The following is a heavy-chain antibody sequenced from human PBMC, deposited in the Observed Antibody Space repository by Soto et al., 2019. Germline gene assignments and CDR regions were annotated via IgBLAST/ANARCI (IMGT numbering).Heavy chain of an antibody. CDR2: IYYSGST. Sequence: SETLYITCTVPGGSVSSDSNSWSWIRQPPGKGLEWIGYIYYSGSTNYNPSLKSRVTISVDTSKNQFSLKLSSVTAADTAVYYCARVGGSYWADIDYWGQGTLVTVS. D-gene: IGHD1-26*01. CDR1: GGSVSSDSNS. V-gene: IGHV4-61*01. J-gene: IGHJ4*02. CDR3: ARVGGSYWADIDY.